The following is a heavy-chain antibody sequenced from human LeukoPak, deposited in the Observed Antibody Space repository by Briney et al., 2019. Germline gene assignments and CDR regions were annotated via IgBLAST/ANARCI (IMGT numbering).Heavy chain of an antibody. CDR3: ARQRGGNARSHFDY. CDR1: GGSFSGYY. D-gene: IGHD2-15*01. CDR2: INHSGST. Sequence: SETLSLTCAVYGGSFSGYYWSWIRQPPGKGLEWIGEINHSGSTNYNPSLKSRVTISVDTSKNQFSLKLSSVTAADTAVYYCARQRGGNARSHFDYWGQGTLVTVSS. V-gene: IGHV4-34*01. J-gene: IGHJ4*02.